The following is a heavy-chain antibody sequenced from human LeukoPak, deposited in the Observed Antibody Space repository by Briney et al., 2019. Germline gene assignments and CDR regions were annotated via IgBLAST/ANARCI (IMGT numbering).Heavy chain of an antibody. J-gene: IGHJ6*02. D-gene: IGHD3-22*01. CDR3: ARTTYYYDSSGYYSPYYYYGMDV. V-gene: IGHV1-18*01. Sequence: ASVKVSCKASGYTFNSYGISWVRQAPGQGLEWMGWISAYKGDTDYAQMLQGRVTMTTDTSTSTAYMELRSLRSDDTAVYYCARTTYYYDSSGYYSPYYYYGMDVWGQGTTVTVSS. CDR1: GYTFNSYG. CDR2: ISAYKGDT.